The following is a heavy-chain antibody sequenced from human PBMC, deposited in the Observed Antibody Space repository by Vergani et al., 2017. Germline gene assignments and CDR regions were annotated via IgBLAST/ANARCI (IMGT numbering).Heavy chain of an antibody. J-gene: IGHJ4*02. CDR2: INPNSGGT. CDR3: ARSVLYDYVWGSYEERGIYYFDY. V-gene: IGHV1-2*02. D-gene: IGHD3-16*01. CDR1: GYTFTGYY. Sequence: QVQLVQSGAEVKKPGASVKVSCKASGYTFTGYYMHWVRQAPGQGLEWMGWINPNSGGTNYAQKLQGRVTMTTDTSTSTAYMELRSLRSDDTAVYYCARSVLYDYVWGSYEERGIYYFDYWGQGTLVTVSS.